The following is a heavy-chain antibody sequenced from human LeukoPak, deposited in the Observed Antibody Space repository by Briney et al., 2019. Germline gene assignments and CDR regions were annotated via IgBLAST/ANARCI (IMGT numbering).Heavy chain of an antibody. V-gene: IGHV3-53*01. CDR3: ANGLLWFGEWGGDSGFDY. Sequence: GGSLRLSCAASGFTVSSNYMTWVRQAPGKGLEWVSVIYSGGRTYYADSVKGRFTISRDNSKNTLYLQMNSLRAEDTAVYYCANGLLWFGEWGGDSGFDYWGQGTLVTVSS. CDR1: GFTVSSNY. CDR2: IYSGGRT. J-gene: IGHJ4*02. D-gene: IGHD3-10*01.